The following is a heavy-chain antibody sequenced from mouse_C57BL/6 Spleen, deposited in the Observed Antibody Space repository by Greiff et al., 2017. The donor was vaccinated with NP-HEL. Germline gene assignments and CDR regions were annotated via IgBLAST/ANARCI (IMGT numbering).Heavy chain of an antibody. J-gene: IGHJ4*01. CDR1: GFTFSSYG. CDR2: ISSGGSYT. CDR3: ARLRYGSSYDAMDY. D-gene: IGHD1-1*01. V-gene: IGHV5-6*01. Sequence: EVQLVESGGDLVKPGGSLKLSCAASGFTFSSYGMSWVRQTPDKRLEWVATISSGGSYTYYPDSVKGRFTISRDNVKNTLYLQMSSLKSEDTAMYYCARLRYGSSYDAMDYWGQGTSVTVSS.